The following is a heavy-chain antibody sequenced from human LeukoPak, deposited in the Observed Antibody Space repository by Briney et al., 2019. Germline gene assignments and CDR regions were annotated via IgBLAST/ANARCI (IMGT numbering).Heavy chain of an antibody. V-gene: IGHV1-46*01. CDR1: GYTFTSYY. D-gene: IGHD3-22*01. CDR3: ARGWSTSYYDSSGYLGY. J-gene: IGHJ6*02. Sequence: ASVKVSCKASGYTFTSYYMHWVRQAPGQGLEWMGIINPSGGSTSYAQKFQGRVTMTRDTSTSTVYMELSSLRSEDTAVYYCARGWSTSYYDSSGYLGYWGQGTTVTVSS. CDR2: INPSGGST.